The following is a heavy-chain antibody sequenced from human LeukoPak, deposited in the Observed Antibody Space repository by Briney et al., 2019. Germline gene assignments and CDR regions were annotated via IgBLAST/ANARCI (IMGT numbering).Heavy chain of an antibody. D-gene: IGHD6-13*01. CDR2: INPNSGVT. CDR1: GGTFSSYA. J-gene: IGHJ5*02. Sequence: ASVKVSCKASGGTFSSYAISWVRQAPGQGLEWMGWINPNSGVTMYAQNFQGRVTMTRDTSISTAYMDLSRLRSDDTAVYYCARGGDSSSWYGWFDPWGQGTLVTVSS. V-gene: IGHV1-2*02. CDR3: ARGGDSSSWYGWFDP.